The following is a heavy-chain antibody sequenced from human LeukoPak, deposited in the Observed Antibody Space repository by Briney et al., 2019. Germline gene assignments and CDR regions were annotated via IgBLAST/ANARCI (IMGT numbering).Heavy chain of an antibody. CDR2: INPSGGST. CDR3: AREVSLDSSSSGRFDY. D-gene: IGHD6-6*01. J-gene: IGHJ4*02. CDR1: GYTFTSYY. V-gene: IGHV1-46*01. Sequence: ASVKVSCKASGYTFTSYYMHWVRQAPGQGLEWMGIINPSGGSTSYAQKFQDRVTMTRDTSTSTVYMELSSLRSEDTAVYYCAREVSLDSSSSGRFDYWGQGTLVTVSS.